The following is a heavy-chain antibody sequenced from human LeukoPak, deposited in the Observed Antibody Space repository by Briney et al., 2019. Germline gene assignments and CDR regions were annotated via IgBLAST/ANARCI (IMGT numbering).Heavy chain of an antibody. D-gene: IGHD6-13*01. CDR2: INHSGST. V-gene: IGHV4-34*01. CDR1: GGSFSGYY. CDR3: ARGLRQQLSDY. J-gene: IGHJ4*02. Sequence: SETLSLTCAVYGGSFSGYYWSWIRQPPGEGLEWIGEINHSGSTNYNPSLKSRVTISVDTSKNQFSLKLSSVTAADTAVYYCARGLRQQLSDYWGQGTLVTVSS.